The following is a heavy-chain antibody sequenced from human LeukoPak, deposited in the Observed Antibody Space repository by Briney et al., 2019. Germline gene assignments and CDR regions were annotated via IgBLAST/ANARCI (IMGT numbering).Heavy chain of an antibody. D-gene: IGHD4-23*01. V-gene: IGHV3-23*01. Sequence: GGSLRLSCAAYGLTFSSYAMSWVRQAPGKGLEWVSAISGSGGSTYYADSVKGRFTISRDNSKNTLYLQMNSLRAEDTAVYYCASPPRTMVVINFFDYWGQGTLVTVSS. J-gene: IGHJ4*02. CDR3: ASPPRTMVVINFFDY. CDR1: GLTFSSYA. CDR2: ISGSGGST.